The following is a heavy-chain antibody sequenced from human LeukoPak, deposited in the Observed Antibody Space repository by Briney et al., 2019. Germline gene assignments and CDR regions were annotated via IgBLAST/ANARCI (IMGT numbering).Heavy chain of an antibody. CDR1: GFTVGRNH. CDR3: ASYRYGSSFAFDI. Sequence: GGSLRLSCAASGFTVGRNHMSWVRQAPGKGLEWVSIIYSGGSTYYADSVKGRFTISRDNSKNTLYLQMNSLRAEDTAVYYCASYRYGSSFAFDIWGQGTMVTVSS. D-gene: IGHD6-6*01. J-gene: IGHJ3*02. V-gene: IGHV3-66*01. CDR2: IYSGGST.